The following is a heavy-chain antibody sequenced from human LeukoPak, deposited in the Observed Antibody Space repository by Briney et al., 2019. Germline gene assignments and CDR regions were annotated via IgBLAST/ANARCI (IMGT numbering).Heavy chain of an antibody. Sequence: SETLSLTCAVYGGSFSGYYWSWIRQPPGKGLEWMGEINHSGSTNYNPSLKSRVTISVDTSKNQFPLKLSPVTAADTAVYYCARDVRGYSYGSDYYYYMYVGGKGTTVTVSS. CDR2: INHSGST. D-gene: IGHD5-18*01. J-gene: IGHJ6*03. V-gene: IGHV4-34*01. CDR3: ARDVRGYSYGSDYYYYMYV. CDR1: GGSFSGYY.